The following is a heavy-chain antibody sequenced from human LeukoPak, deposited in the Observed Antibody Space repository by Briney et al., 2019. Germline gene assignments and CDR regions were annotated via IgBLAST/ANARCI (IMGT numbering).Heavy chain of an antibody. Sequence: GGSLRLSCAASGFTFSSYSMNWVRQAPGKGLEWVSSISSSSSYIYYADSVKGRFTISRDNAKNSLYLQMNSLRAEDTAVYYCARLHSSGSIDFDYWGQGTLVTVSS. CDR3: ARLHSSGSIDFDY. V-gene: IGHV3-21*01. CDR1: GFTFSSYS. CDR2: ISSSSSYI. J-gene: IGHJ4*02. D-gene: IGHD6-19*01.